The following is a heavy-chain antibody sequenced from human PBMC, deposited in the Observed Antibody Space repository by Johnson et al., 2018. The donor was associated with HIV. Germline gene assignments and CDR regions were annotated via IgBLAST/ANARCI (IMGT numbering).Heavy chain of an antibody. D-gene: IGHD6-6*01. Sequence: VQLVESGGGLVQPGGSLRLSCAASGFTFSSYGMHWVRQAPGMGLEWVAFIHYDGSNNYYAHAVKGRFTISRDNSKNTLYLQMNSLRAEDTAVYYCAKDRRTYSSSADAFDVWGQGTVVTVSS. CDR2: IHYDGSNN. CDR1: GFTFSSYG. V-gene: IGHV3-30*02. CDR3: AKDRRTYSSSADAFDV. J-gene: IGHJ3*01.